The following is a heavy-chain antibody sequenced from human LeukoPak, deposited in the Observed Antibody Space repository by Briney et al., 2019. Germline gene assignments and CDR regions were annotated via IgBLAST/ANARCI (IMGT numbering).Heavy chain of an antibody. CDR3: ARDPFYYDSSGYSCYFDY. J-gene: IGHJ4*02. CDR2: ISSSGSTI. CDR1: GFTFSDYY. V-gene: IGHV3-11*04. D-gene: IGHD3-22*01. Sequence: GGSLRLSCAASGFTFSDYYMSWIRQAPGKGLEWVSYISSSGSTIYYAASVKGRFTISRDNSKNTLYLQMNSLRAGDTAVYYCARDPFYYDSSGYSCYFDYWGQGTLVTVSS.